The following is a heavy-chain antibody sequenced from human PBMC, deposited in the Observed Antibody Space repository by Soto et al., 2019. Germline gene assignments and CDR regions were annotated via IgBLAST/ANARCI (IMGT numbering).Heavy chain of an antibody. CDR3: AIYYCSRGHGYYFHY. D-gene: IGHD2-2*01. V-gene: IGHV4-59*01. CDR1: GGTISNDY. CDR2: IYYTGST. J-gene: IGHJ4*02. Sequence: SEKLCLTCTVSGGTISNDYWSCIRQTPGKGLEWIGYIYYTGSTNYNPSLKSRVSFSVDTSKNQFSLRLSSVTAADTAVYYCAIYYCSRGHGYYFHYRGQATLV.